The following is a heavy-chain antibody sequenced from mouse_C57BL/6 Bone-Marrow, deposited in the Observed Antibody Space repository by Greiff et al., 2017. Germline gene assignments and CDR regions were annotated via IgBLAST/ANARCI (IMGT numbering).Heavy chain of an antibody. Sequence: VQLQQPGAELVKPGASVKMSCKASGYTFTSYWITWVKQRPGQGLEWIGDIYPTSVRTNYNEKFKSKAILTVDTSSNTAYMQLSSLTSEDFAVFYCARSGPLGRSFDYWGQGTTLTVSS. CDR3: ARSGPLGRSFDY. D-gene: IGHD4-1*01. CDR1: GYTFTSYW. CDR2: IYPTSVRT. J-gene: IGHJ2*01. V-gene: IGHV1-55*01.